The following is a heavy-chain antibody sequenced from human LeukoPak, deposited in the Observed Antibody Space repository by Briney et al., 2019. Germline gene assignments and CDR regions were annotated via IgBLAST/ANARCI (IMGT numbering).Heavy chain of an antibody. Sequence: GGSLRLSCAASGFTFSSYAMSWVRQAPGKGLEWASALYSGGSTYYADSVKGRFTISRDNSKNTLYLQMNSLRAEDTAVYYCAAAPLYWGQGTLVIVSS. CDR1: GFTFSSYA. J-gene: IGHJ4*02. CDR3: AAAPLY. D-gene: IGHD6-13*01. CDR2: LYSGGST. V-gene: IGHV3-66*01.